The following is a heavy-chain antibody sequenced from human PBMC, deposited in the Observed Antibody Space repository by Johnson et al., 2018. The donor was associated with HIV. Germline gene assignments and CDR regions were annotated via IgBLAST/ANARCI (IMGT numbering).Heavy chain of an antibody. D-gene: IGHD2-2*01. V-gene: IGHV3-20*04. CDR3: AKADTMAGDAFDI. J-gene: IGHJ3*02. CDR2: INWNGGST. CDR1: GFTFDDYA. Sequence: MLLVEYGGGVERPGGSLRLSCAASGFTFDDYAMSWVRQAPGKGLEWVSGINWNGGSTGYADSVKGRFTISRDNAKNTLYLQMNSLRVDDTAMYYCAKADTMAGDAFDIWGQGTMVTVSS.